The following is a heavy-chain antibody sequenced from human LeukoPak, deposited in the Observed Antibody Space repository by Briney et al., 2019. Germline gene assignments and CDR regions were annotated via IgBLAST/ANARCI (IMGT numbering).Heavy chain of an antibody. V-gene: IGHV1-69*13. CDR1: GGTFSSYA. D-gene: IGHD1-1*01. CDR2: IIPIFGTA. Sequence: SVNVSCKASGGTFSSYAISWVRQAPGQGLEWMGGIIPIFGTANYAQKFQGRVTITADESTSTAYMELSSLRSEDTAVYYCARRSWTDYNFDYWGQGTLVTVSS. CDR3: ARRSWTDYNFDY. J-gene: IGHJ4*02.